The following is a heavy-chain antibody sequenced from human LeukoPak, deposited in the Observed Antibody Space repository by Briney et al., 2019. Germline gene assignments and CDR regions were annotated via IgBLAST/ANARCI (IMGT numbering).Heavy chain of an antibody. Sequence: SETLSLTCTVSGGSISRYYWSWIRQPPGKGLEWIRYIYYSGSTNYNPSLKSRVTMSVGTSKNQFSLKLSSVTAADTAVYYCARVDGSGYGGGYFDYWGQGTLVTVSS. CDR3: ARVDGSGYGGGYFDY. V-gene: IGHV4-59*01. CDR2: IYYSGST. CDR1: GGSISRYY. D-gene: IGHD3-22*01. J-gene: IGHJ4*02.